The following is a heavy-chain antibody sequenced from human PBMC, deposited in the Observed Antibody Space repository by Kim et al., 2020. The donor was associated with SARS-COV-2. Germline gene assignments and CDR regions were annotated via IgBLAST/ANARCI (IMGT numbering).Heavy chain of an antibody. CDR2: IKSKTDGGTT. CDR1: GFTFSNAW. CDR3: TTDSQPYDSSGYYYFDY. V-gene: IGHV3-15*01. J-gene: IGHJ4*02. D-gene: IGHD3-22*01. Sequence: GGSLRLSCAASGFTFSNAWMSWVRQAPGKGLEWVGRIKSKTDGGTTDYAAPVKGRFTISRDDSKNTLYLQMNSLKTEDTAVYYCTTDSQPYDSSGYYYFDYWGQGTLVTVSS.